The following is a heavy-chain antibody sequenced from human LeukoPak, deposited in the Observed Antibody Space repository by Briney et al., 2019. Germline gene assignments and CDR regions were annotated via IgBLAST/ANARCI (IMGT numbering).Heavy chain of an antibody. CDR3: ARGWAAYYYYMDV. J-gene: IGHJ6*03. CDR2: IYTSGST. CDR1: GGSISSYY. V-gene: IGHV4-4*07. Sequence: SETLSLTCTASGGSISSYYRSWIRQPAGKGLEWIGRIYTSGSTNYNPSLKNRVTMSVDTSKNQFSLKLSPVTAADTAVYYCARGWAAYYYYMDVWGKGTTVTISS. D-gene: IGHD3-16*01.